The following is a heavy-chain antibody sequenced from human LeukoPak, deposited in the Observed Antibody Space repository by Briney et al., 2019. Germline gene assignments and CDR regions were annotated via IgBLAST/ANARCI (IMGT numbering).Heavy chain of an antibody. J-gene: IGHJ3*02. CDR3: ARHVEYCSSTSCYRHNAFDI. Sequence: GESLRISGQGSGSPFTSYWISWVRQMPGQGLEWMGRIAPSDSYTNYSPSFQGHVTISADKSISTAYLQWSSLKASDTAMCYCARHVEYCSSTSCYRHNAFDIWGQGTMVTVSS. CDR1: GSPFTSYW. CDR2: IAPSDSYT. V-gene: IGHV5-10-1*01. D-gene: IGHD2-2*01.